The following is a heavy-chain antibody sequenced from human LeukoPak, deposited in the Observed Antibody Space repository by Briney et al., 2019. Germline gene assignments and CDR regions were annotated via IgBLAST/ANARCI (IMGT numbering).Heavy chain of an antibody. Sequence: GGSLRLSCAASGFTFSSYAMSWVRQAPGKGLGWVSAISGRGGSTYYVDSVKGRFTISRDNSKNTLYLQMNSLRAEDTAVYYCAKGADHYDSGGPTDYWGQGTLVTVSS. CDR2: ISGRGGST. CDR3: AKGADHYDSGGPTDY. J-gene: IGHJ4*02. V-gene: IGHV3-23*01. CDR1: GFTFSSYA. D-gene: IGHD3-22*01.